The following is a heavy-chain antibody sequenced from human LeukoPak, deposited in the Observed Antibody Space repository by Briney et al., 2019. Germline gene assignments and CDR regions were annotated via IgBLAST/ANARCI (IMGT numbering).Heavy chain of an antibody. Sequence: GESLKISCKGSGYSFTSYWIGWVRQMPGKGLEWMGIVYPGDSDTRYSPSFQGQVTISADKSISTAYLQWSSLKASDTAMYYCARCSDSSGYYYYFDYWGQGTLVTVSS. CDR1: GYSFTSYW. CDR3: ARCSDSSGYYYYFDY. D-gene: IGHD3-22*01. CDR2: VYPGDSDT. V-gene: IGHV5-51*01. J-gene: IGHJ4*02.